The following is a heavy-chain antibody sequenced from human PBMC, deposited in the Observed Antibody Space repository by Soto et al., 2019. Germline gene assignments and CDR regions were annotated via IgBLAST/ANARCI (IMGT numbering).Heavy chain of an antibody. CDR1: GFTFPSSA. CDR2: IVVGSGNT. V-gene: IGHV1-58*01. J-gene: IGHJ5*02. Sequence: SVKVSCKASGFTFPSSAVQWVRQARGQRLEWIGWIVVGSGNTNYAQKFQERVTITRDMSTSTAYMELSSLRSEDTAVYYCAAARVGARGSDPWGQGTLVTVSS. CDR3: AAARVGARGSDP. D-gene: IGHD1-26*01.